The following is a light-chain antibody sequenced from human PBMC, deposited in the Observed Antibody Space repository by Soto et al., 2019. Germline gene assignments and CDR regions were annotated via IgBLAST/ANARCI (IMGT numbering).Light chain of an antibody. Sequence: TQSPATLSLSPGEGATLSCRASQSISSWLAWYQQKPGKAPKLLIYKASSLESGVPSRFSGSGSGTEFTLTISSLQPDDFATYFCQQYSTYPSLTFGGGTKVDIK. J-gene: IGKJ4*01. CDR3: QQYSTYPSLT. V-gene: IGKV1-5*03. CDR2: KAS. CDR1: QSISSW.